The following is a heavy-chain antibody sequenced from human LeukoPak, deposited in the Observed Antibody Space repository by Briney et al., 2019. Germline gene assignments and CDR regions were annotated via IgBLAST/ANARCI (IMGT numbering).Heavy chain of an antibody. CDR3: ARDLWVVYDSSGGFDY. D-gene: IGHD3-22*01. CDR1: GFTFSSYG. J-gene: IGHJ4*02. Sequence: PGGSLRLSCAASGFTFSSYGMHWVRQAPGKGLEWVAFIRYDGSNKYYADSVKGRFTISRDNTQNTLYLQMNSLRVEDTAVYYCARDLWVVYDSSGGFDYWGQGTLVTVSS. CDR2: IRYDGSNK. V-gene: IGHV3-30*02.